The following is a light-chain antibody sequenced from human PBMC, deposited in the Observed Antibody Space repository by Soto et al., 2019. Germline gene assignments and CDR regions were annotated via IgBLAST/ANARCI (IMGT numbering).Light chain of an antibody. Sequence: IQMTQSPSSLSASVGDRVSIPCRASQSISNYLNWYQQKPGKAPRLLIYGASNLQSGVPSRFSGSGSGTDFTLTISSLLPEDFATYYCQQGYSSPVTFGQGTRLEIK. J-gene: IGKJ5*01. CDR2: GAS. V-gene: IGKV1-39*01. CDR3: QQGYSSPVT. CDR1: QSISNY.